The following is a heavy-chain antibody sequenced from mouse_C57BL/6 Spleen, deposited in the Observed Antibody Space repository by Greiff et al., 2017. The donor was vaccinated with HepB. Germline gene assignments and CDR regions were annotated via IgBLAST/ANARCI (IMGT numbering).Heavy chain of an antibody. CDR1: GYTFTDYY. J-gene: IGHJ2*01. Sequence: VQLQQSGPVLVKPGASVKMSCKASGYTFTDYYMNWVKQSHGKSLEWIGVINPYNGGTSYNQKFKGKATLTVDKSSSTAYMELNSLTSEDSAVYYCARDLYGYEGYYFDYWGQGTTLTVSS. CDR3: ARDLYGYEGYYFDY. D-gene: IGHD2-2*01. V-gene: IGHV1-19*01. CDR2: INPYNGGT.